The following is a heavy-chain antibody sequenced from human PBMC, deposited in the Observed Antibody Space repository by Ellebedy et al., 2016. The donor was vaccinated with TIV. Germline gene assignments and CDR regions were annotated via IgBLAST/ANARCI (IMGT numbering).Heavy chain of an antibody. CDR3: ARASSLQQLDY. CDR2: INPNSGGT. V-gene: IGHV1-2*02. CDR1: GYTFTGYY. D-gene: IGHD6-13*01. Sequence: ASVKVSCKASGYTFTGYYMHWVRQAPGQGLEWMGWINPNSGGTKYAQKFQGRVTMTRDTSISTAYMELSRLRSDDTAVYYCARASSLQQLDYWGQGTLVTVSS. J-gene: IGHJ4*02.